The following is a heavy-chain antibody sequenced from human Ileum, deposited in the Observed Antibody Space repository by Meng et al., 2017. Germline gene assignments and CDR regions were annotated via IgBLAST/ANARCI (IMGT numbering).Heavy chain of an antibody. J-gene: IGHJ3*01. Sequence: SETLSLTCSVSGDSISRYYWNWIRQPPGKGLEWMGYINYSGGTKYNPSLKSRVSISVDRSKNQFPLKMSSLTAADTAVYYCARGEVYGDNFDVWGQGTMVTVSS. CDR2: INYSGGT. CDR3: ARGEVYGDNFDV. CDR1: GDSISRYY. D-gene: IGHD4-17*01. V-gene: IGHV4-59*01.